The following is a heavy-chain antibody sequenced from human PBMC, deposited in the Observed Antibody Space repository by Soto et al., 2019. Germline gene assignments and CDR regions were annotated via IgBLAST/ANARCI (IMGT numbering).Heavy chain of an antibody. CDR1: GDSISTFY. D-gene: IGHD3-22*01. J-gene: IGHJ4*02. CDR3: ARGRTVRNYADDSSDYFYFFDY. Sequence: SETLSLTCTVSGDSISTFYWGWMRQSPGKELEWIGYVYYTGSTNYNPSLKSRVTISVDRSKNQFSLKLTSANAADTAVYYCARGRTVRNYADDSSDYFYFFDYCGQGTHVTVSS. V-gene: IGHV4-59*01. CDR2: VYYTGST.